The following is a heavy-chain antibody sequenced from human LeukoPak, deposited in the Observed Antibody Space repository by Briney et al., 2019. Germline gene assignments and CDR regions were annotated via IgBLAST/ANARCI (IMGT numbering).Heavy chain of an antibody. CDR2: MNPNSGNT. Sequence: ASVKVSCKASGYTFTSYDINWLRQATGQGLEWMGWMNPNSGNTGYAQKFQGRVTMNRNTSISTAYMELSSLRSEDTAVYYCAREWELRPQGAFDIWGQGTMVTVSS. CDR1: GYTFTSYD. V-gene: IGHV1-8*01. D-gene: IGHD1-26*01. J-gene: IGHJ3*02. CDR3: AREWELRPQGAFDI.